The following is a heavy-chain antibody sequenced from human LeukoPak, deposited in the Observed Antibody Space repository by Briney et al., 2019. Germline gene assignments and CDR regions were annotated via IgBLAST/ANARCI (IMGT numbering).Heavy chain of an antibody. CDR1: GFTFSDHY. CDR2: SKNKANSYTT. Sequence: GGSLRLSCAASGFTFSDHYLDWVRQAPGKGLEWVGRSKNKANSYTTEYAASVKDRFAISRDDSKNSLYLQMNSLKTEDTAVYYCAKAPFGVVTHNWFDPWGQGTLVTVSS. V-gene: IGHV3-72*01. J-gene: IGHJ5*02. D-gene: IGHD3-3*01. CDR3: AKAPFGVVTHNWFDP.